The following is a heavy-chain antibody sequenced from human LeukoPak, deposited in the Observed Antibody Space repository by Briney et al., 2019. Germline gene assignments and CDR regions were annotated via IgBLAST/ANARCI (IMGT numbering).Heavy chain of an antibody. V-gene: IGHV4-59*12. Sequence: SETLSLTCTVSGGSISSYSWSWIRQPPGKGLEWIGYIYSSGRTNHNPSLKSRVTISVSTSRNQFSLKLSSVTAADTAVYYCARETGEYAFDIWGQGTMVTVSS. CDR2: IYSSGRT. J-gene: IGHJ3*02. CDR3: ARETGEYAFDI. CDR1: GGSISSYS. D-gene: IGHD7-27*01.